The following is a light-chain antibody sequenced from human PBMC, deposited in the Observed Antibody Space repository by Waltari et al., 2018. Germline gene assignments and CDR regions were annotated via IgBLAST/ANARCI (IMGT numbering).Light chain of an antibody. CDR2: WPS. CDR1: QSVLYSTNYNDY. V-gene: IGKV4-1*01. Sequence: VLPHSPGSLPVSLGESATIHSQSSQSVLYSTNYNDYLAWYQQTPLQPPKQLLYWPSTRETAVPDRFSGGGSGTEVTFTISSLQAANVAVEYGNKDNSGHTFGQNTKLTI. J-gene: IGKJ2*01. CDR3: NKDNSGHT.